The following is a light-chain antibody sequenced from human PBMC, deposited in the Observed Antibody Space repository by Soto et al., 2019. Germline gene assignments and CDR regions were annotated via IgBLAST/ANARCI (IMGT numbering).Light chain of an antibody. CDR1: ESVSSN. Sequence: VMTQSPATLSVSPGERATLSCRASESVSSNLAWYQQRPGQAPRLLIYGASSRATGIPDRFSGSGSGTDFTLTISSLEPEDFAVYYCQQRSNWHMTFGQGTRLEIK. J-gene: IGKJ5*01. V-gene: IGKV3D-11*02. CDR3: QQRSNWHMT. CDR2: GAS.